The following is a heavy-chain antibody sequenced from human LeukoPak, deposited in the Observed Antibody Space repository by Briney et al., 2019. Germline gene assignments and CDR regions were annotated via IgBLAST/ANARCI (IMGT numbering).Heavy chain of an antibody. CDR1: GFTFSTYW. V-gene: IGHV3-7*01. Sequence: GGSLRLSCAASGFTFSTYWMSWVRQAPGKELEWVANIKQDGSEKYYVDSVKGRFTISRDNTKNSLYLQMSSLRAEDTAVYYCASSDSSGYPVQHWGQGTLVTVSS. D-gene: IGHD3-22*01. CDR3: ASSDSSGYPVQH. CDR2: IKQDGSEK. J-gene: IGHJ1*01.